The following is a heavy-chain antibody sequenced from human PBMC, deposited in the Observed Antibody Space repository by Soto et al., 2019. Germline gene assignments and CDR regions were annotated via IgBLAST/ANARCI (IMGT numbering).Heavy chain of an antibody. D-gene: IGHD3-3*01. V-gene: IGHV1-18*01. J-gene: IGHJ6*03. CDR1: GYTFTSYG. CDR3: ARGMNYDFWSGYYYYYYMDV. CDR2: ISAYNGNT. Sequence: ASVKVSCKASGYTFTSYGISWVRQAPGQGLEWMGWISAYNGNTNYAQKLQGRVTMTTDTSTSTAYMELRSLRSDDTAVYYCARGMNYDFWSGYYYYYYMDVWGKGTKVTVSS.